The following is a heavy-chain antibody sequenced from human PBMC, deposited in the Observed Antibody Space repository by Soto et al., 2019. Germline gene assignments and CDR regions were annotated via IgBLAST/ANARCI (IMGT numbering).Heavy chain of an antibody. V-gene: IGHV2-70*01. CDR2: IDWDDDK. CDR3: ARIRAVAGYFDY. D-gene: IGHD6-19*01. CDR1: GFSLSTSGMC. Sequence: SGPTLVNPTQTLTLTCTFSGFSLSTSGMCVSWIRQPPGKALEWLALIDWDDDKYYSTSLKTRLTISKDTSKNQVVLTMTNMDPVDTATYDCARIRAVAGYFDYWGQGTLVTVSS. J-gene: IGHJ4*02.